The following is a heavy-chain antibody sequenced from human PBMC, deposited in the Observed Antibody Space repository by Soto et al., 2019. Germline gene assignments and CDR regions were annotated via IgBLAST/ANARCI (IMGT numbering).Heavy chain of an antibody. CDR3: ARDQSSQYYYDSSGYYPGSYYYGMDV. CDR1: GGSISSYY. V-gene: IGHV4-59*01. Sequence: LSLTCTVSGGSISSYYWSWIRQPPGKGLEWIGYIYYSGSTNYNPSLKSRVTISVDTSKNQFSLKLSSVTAADTAVYYCARDQSSQYYYDSSGYYPGSYYYGMDVWGQGTTVTVSS. J-gene: IGHJ6*02. D-gene: IGHD3-22*01. CDR2: IYYSGST.